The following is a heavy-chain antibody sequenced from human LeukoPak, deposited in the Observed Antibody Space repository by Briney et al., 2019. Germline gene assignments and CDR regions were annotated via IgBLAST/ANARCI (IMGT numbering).Heavy chain of an antibody. Sequence: SGGSLRLSCAASGFTFSSYAMHWVRQAPGKGLEWVAVISYDGSNKYYADSVKGRFTISRDNSKNTLYLQMNSLRAEDTAVYYCARARGFTIFGVVIITSGICGDCYSLDYWGQGTLVTVSS. J-gene: IGHJ4*02. V-gene: IGHV3-30-3*01. CDR2: ISYDGSNK. D-gene: IGHD3-3*01. CDR3: ARARGFTIFGVVIITSGICGDCYSLDY. CDR1: GFTFSSYA.